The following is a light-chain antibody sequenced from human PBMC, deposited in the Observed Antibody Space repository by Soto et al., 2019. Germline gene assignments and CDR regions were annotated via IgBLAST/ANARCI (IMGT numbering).Light chain of an antibody. J-gene: IGKJ5*01. CDR1: QGVSNS. CDR2: DAS. Sequence: ALPLTQSPSSLSASVGDKVTITCRASQGVSNSLAWYQQKPGKPPKLLIYDASSLESGVPSRFSGTGSGTDFTLTISSLQPEDFATYYCQQFNSFPSITFGQGTRLEIK. CDR3: QQFNSFPSIT. V-gene: IGKV1-13*02.